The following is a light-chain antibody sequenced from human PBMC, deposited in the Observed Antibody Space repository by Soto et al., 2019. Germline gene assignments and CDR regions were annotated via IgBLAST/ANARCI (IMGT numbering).Light chain of an antibody. Sequence: QSVLTQPPSVSAAPGQRVTISCSGSTSNIGNNYVSWYQHLPGTAPKLLIYDNNKRPSGIPDRFSGSKSGTSATLGITGLQTGDEADYYCGSWDSSLSVSYVFGTGTQLTVL. CDR3: GSWDSSLSVSYV. J-gene: IGLJ1*01. V-gene: IGLV1-51*01. CDR1: TSNIGNNY. CDR2: DNN.